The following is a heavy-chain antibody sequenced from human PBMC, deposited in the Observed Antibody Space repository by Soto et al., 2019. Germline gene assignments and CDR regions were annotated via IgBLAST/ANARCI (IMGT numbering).Heavy chain of an antibody. CDR3: ARVYYNILTGYYWGPPPDYYYGMDV. CDR1: GGSVSSGSYY. V-gene: IGHV4-61*01. J-gene: IGHJ6*02. CDR2: IYYSGST. Sequence: SETLSLTXTVSGGSVSSGSYYWSWVRQPPGKGLEWIGYIYYSGSTNYNPSLKSRVTISVDTSKNQFSLKLSSVTAADTAVYYCARVYYNILTGYYWGPPPDYYYGMDVWGQGTTVTVSS. D-gene: IGHD3-9*01.